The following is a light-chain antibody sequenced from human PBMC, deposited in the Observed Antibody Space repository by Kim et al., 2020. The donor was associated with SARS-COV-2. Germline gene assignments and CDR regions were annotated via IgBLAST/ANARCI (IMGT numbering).Light chain of an antibody. J-gene: IGKJ1*01. Sequence: DIQMTQSPSSLSADVGDRVTITCRASQGITNYLAWYQQKPGRAPRLLIYSASTLQSGVPSRFSGSESGTDFTLTISSLQPEDVATYYCQKYNRAPLTFGQGTKVDIK. CDR2: SAS. V-gene: IGKV1-27*01. CDR1: QGITNY. CDR3: QKYNRAPLT.